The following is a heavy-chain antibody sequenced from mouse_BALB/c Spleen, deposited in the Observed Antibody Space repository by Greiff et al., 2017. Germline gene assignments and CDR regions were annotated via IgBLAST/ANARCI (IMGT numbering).Heavy chain of an antibody. J-gene: IGHJ1*01. CDR2: INPDSSTI. CDR3: ARRSADYYYGSRRWYFDD. V-gene: IGHV4-1*02. CDR1: GFDFSRYW. Sequence: EVMLVESGGGLVQPGGSLKLTCAASGFDFSRYWMSWVRQAPGKGLEWIGEINPDSSTINYTPSLKDKFIISRNNANNTLYLQMSKVRSEDTDLYYCARRSADYYYGSRRWYFDDWGAGTSVTVSS. D-gene: IGHD1-1*01.